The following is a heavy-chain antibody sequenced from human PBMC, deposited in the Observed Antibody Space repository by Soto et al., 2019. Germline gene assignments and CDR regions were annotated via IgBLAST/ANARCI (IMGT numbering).Heavy chain of an antibody. Sequence: GESLKISCKISGYMFATYWISWVRQMPGKGLEWMGKMDPSDSYTNYSPSFQGHVTISADKSISTAYLQWSSLRASDTAMYYCARQIYDSDTGPNFQYYFDSWGQGTPVTVSS. J-gene: IGHJ4*02. V-gene: IGHV5-10-1*01. CDR3: ARQIYDSDTGPNFQYYFDS. CDR2: MDPSDSYT. D-gene: IGHD3-22*01. CDR1: GYMFATYW.